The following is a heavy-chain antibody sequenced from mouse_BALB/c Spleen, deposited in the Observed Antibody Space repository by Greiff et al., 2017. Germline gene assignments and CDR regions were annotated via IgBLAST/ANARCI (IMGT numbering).Heavy chain of an antibody. CDR3: ARLSTTVVVPYFDY. J-gene: IGHJ2*01. CDR2: IYPGDGDT. Sequence: VQRVESGTVLARPGASVKISCKASGYAFSSYWMNWVKQRPGQGLEWIGQIYPGDGDTNYNGKFKGKATLTADKSSSTAYMQLSSLTSEDSAVYFCARLSTTVVVPYFDYWGQGTTLTVSS. CDR1: GYAFSSYW. V-gene: IGHV1-80*01. D-gene: IGHD1-1*01.